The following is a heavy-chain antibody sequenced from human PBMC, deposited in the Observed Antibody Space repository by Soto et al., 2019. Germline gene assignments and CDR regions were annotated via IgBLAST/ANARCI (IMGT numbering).Heavy chain of an antibody. J-gene: IGHJ4*02. D-gene: IGHD3-22*01. CDR1: GFTFGDYA. CDR3: TSGRLFRSHGPFDY. V-gene: IGHV3-49*03. CDR2: IRSKAYGGTT. Sequence: GGSLRLSCTASGFTFGDYAMSWFRQAPGKGLEWVGFIRSKAYGGTTEYAASVKGRFTISRDDSKSIAYLQMNSLKTEDTAVYYCTSGRLFRSHGPFDYWGQGTLVTVSS.